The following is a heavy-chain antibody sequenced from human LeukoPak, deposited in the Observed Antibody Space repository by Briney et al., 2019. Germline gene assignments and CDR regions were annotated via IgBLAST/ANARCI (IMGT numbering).Heavy chain of an antibody. CDR2: INPNSGGT. CDR1: GYTFTSYY. V-gene: IGHV1-2*06. J-gene: IGHJ4*02. D-gene: IGHD3-16*01. Sequence: ASVKVSCKASGYTFTSYYMHWVRQAPGQGIEWMGRINPNSGGTNYAQKFQGRVTMTRDTSISTAYMELSRLRSDDTAVYYCARDLGGIPFDYWGQGTLVTVSS. CDR3: ARDLGGIPFDY.